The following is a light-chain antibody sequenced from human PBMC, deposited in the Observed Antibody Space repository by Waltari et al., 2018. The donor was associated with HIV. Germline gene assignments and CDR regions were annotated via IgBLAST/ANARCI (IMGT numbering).Light chain of an antibody. V-gene: IGLV2-14*01. CDR3: SSYTGSSTLWV. CDR1: SSDVGRYKY. CDR2: EVS. Sequence: QSALTQPASVSGSPGQSITISCTGTSSDVGRYKYVSWYQQHPGKAPKPIVYEVSNRPSGVSNRFSGSKSGNTASLTISGLQAEDEADYYCSSYTGSSTLWVFGGGTKLTVL. J-gene: IGLJ3*02.